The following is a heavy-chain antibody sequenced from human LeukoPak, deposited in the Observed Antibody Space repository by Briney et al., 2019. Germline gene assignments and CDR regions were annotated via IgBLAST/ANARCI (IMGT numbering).Heavy chain of an antibody. D-gene: IGHD6-19*01. V-gene: IGHV3-49*04. CDR1: GFSFADYA. CDR3: TGDRLMAGQYLIDY. J-gene: IGHJ4*02. CDR2: IRGRTYSGTT. Sequence: GRSLRLSCATSGFSFADYAVSWVRQAPGKGLEWVGLIRGRTYSGTTDYAASVKGRFIISRDDSKSIAYLQMNSLIIEDTAMYYCTGDRLMAGQYLIDYWGQGTLVTVSS.